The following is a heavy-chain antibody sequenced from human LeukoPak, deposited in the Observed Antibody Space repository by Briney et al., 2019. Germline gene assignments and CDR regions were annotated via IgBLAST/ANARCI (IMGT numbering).Heavy chain of an antibody. J-gene: IGHJ5*02. CDR1: GGSFTAFF. CDR2: ISHNGST. D-gene: IGHD3-9*01. Sequence: TSETLSLTCAVYGGSFTAFFWSWIRQSPEKGLEWIGEISHNGSTSYSPSFKSRVTITVDASTNQFSLHVKSVSAADTAVYYCARRRLRYHPGFDPWGQGTPVTVSS. V-gene: IGHV4-34*01. CDR3: ARRRLRYHPGFDP.